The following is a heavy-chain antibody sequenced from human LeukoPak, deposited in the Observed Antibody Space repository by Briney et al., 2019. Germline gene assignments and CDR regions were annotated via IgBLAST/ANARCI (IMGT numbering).Heavy chain of an antibody. V-gene: IGHV4-39*01. Sequence: SETLSLTCNVSGGSIRSSSYYWVWIRQSPGKGLEWIGSMYYSGTTYYNPSLKSRVTISEDTSNNQFSLRLSSVTAADTAVYYCARGGAYYYDSSGYYYGYWGQGTLVTVSS. CDR2: MYYSGTT. CDR3: ARGGAYYYDSSGYYYGY. D-gene: IGHD3-22*01. CDR1: GGSIRSSSYY. J-gene: IGHJ4*02.